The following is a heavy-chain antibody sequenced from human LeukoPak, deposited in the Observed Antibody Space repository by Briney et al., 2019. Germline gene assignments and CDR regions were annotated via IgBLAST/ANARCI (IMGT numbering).Heavy chain of an antibody. CDR2: IYYSGST. Sequence: PSETLSLTCTVSGGSISSSSYYWGWIRQPPGKGLEWIGSIYYSGSTNYNPSLRSRVTISVDTSKNQFSLKLSSVTAADTAVYYCARIGPRDSSNWYGRRNWYFDLWGRGTLVTVSS. J-gene: IGHJ2*01. CDR3: ARIGPRDSSNWYGRRNWYFDL. V-gene: IGHV4-39*07. D-gene: IGHD6-13*01. CDR1: GGSISSSSYY.